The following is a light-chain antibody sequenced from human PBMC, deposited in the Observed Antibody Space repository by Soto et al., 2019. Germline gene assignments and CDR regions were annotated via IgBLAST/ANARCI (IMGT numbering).Light chain of an antibody. J-gene: IGKJ1*01. Sequence: DIQMTQSPSSLSASVGDRVTITCQASQDISNYLNWYQQKPGKAPKLLIYDASNLETGVPSRFSGSGSGTDFTFTISSLQPEDIETYYCQQYDNLPRTLRQGTKVDIK. CDR1: QDISNY. CDR2: DAS. V-gene: IGKV1-33*01. CDR3: QQYDNLPRT.